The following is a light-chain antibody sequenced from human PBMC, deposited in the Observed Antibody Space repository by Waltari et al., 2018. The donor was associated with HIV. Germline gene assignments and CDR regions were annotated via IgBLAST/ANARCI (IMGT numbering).Light chain of an antibody. J-gene: IGLJ1*01. CDR3: HCRDSSGNPLYV. Sequence: SSELTQDPAVSVALGQTVKITCQGNSLRNNYASWYQQKPEQAPVLVLNGKNNRPSGIPDRFSGSTSENSASLTITGAQAEDESDYYWHCRDSSGNPLYVFGTGTKVTVL. V-gene: IGLV3-19*01. CDR1: SLRNNY. CDR2: GKN.